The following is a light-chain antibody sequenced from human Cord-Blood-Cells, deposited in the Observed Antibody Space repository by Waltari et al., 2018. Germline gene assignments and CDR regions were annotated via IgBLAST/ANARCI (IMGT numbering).Light chain of an antibody. CDR3: QQYGSSPPWT. CDR2: GAS. J-gene: IGKJ1*01. Sequence: EIVFTQSPGPLSFFSGEKTTLSCRASKSVSSSYLAWYQQKPGQAPRLLIYGASSRATGIPDRFSGSGSGTDFTLTISRLEPEDFAVYYCQQYGSSPPWTFGQGTKVEIK. CDR1: KSVSSSY. V-gene: IGKV3-20*01.